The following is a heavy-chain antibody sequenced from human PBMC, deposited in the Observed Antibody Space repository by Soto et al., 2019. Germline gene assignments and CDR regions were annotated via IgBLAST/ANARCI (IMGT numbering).Heavy chain of an antibody. CDR1: GGSISSYY. V-gene: IGHV4-59*08. CDR3: ARVWAATLRGARWFDY. J-gene: IGHJ4*02. D-gene: IGHD1-26*01. CDR2: IYYSGST. Sequence: SETLSLTCTVSGGSISSYYWSWIRQPPGKGLEWIGYIYYSGSTNYNPSLKSRVTISVDTSKNQFSLKLSSVTAADTAVYYCARVWAATLRGARWFDYWGQGTLVTVSS.